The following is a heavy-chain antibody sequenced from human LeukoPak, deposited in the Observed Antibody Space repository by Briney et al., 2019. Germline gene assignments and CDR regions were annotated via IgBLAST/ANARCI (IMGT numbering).Heavy chain of an antibody. D-gene: IGHD3-22*01. J-gene: IGHJ4*02. CDR2: INSDGSST. CDR3: ARDDHYDSSGYYYGPFDY. Sequence: PGGSLRLSCAASVFTVSSTYMSWVRQAPGKGLVWVSRINSDGSSTSYADSVKGRFTISRDNAKNTLYLQMNSLRAEDTAVYYCARDDHYDSSGYYYGPFDYWGQGTLVTVSS. CDR1: VFTVSSTY. V-gene: IGHV3-74*01.